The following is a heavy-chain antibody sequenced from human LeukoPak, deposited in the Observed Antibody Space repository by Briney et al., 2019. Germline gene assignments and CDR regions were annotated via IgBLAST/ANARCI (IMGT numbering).Heavy chain of an antibody. J-gene: IGHJ5*02. V-gene: IGHV4-38-2*02. D-gene: IGHD2-2*01. CDR3: ARGVVPAAMHAEDWFDP. Sequence: SETLSLTCTVSGYSISSGYYWGWIRQPPGKGLEWIGSIYHSGSTYYNPSLKSRVTISVDTSKNQFSLKLSSVTAADTAVYYCARGVVPAAMHAEDWFDPWGQGTLVTVSS. CDR1: GYSISSGYY. CDR2: IYHSGST.